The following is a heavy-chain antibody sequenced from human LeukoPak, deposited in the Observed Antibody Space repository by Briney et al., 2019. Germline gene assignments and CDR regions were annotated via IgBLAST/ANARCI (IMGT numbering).Heavy chain of an antibody. CDR3: ARDPKNSMVRETLYFDY. Sequence: ASVKVSCKASGGTFSSYAISWVRQAPGQGLEWMGGIIPIFGTANYAQKFQGRVTMTRDTSTSTVYMELSSLRSEDTAVYYCARDPKNSMVRETLYFDYWGQGTLVTVSS. CDR1: GGTFSSYA. J-gene: IGHJ4*02. CDR2: IIPIFGTA. D-gene: IGHD3-10*01. V-gene: IGHV1-69*05.